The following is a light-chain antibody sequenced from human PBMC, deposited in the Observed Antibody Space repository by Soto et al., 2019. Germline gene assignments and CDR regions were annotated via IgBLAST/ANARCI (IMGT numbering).Light chain of an antibody. J-gene: IGLJ3*02. CDR1: TGAVTSGFY. Sequence: QAVVTQEPSLTVSPGGPVTLTCASTTGAVTSGFYPNWFQQKPGQTPRPLIYSTSNTYSWTPARFSGSLLGGKAVLTLSGVQPEDEADYYCLVFYGGAWVFGGGTKVTVL. CDR2: STS. CDR3: LVFYGGAWV. V-gene: IGLV7-43*01.